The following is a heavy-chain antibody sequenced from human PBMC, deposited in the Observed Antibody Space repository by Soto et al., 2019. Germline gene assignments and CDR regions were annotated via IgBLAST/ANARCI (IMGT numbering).Heavy chain of an antibody. J-gene: IGHJ4*02. V-gene: IGHV4-4*02. CDR2: IYHDGSA. CDR3: ARGQFPFYFDY. CDR1: GGSISTTTNW. Sequence: SETLSLTCGVSGGSISTTTNWWNWVRQPPGKGLEWIGEIYHDGSANYNPSLKSRVTMSVDKSKNQFSLNLKSVTAADTAVYYCARGQFPFYFDYWGQGTLVTVSS. D-gene: IGHD4-4*01.